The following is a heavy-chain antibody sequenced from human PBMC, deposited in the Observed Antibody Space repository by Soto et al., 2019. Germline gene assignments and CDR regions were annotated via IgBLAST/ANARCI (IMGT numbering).Heavy chain of an antibody. J-gene: IGHJ4*02. Sequence: SETLSLTCSVSGVSITSYYWAWIRHSPGKGLEWIGYVYHTGNTYYNPSLKSRVTISLDTSKNQVSLRLRSVTAADTAVYCCAREQYNWKLWGQGTLVTVSS. D-gene: IGHD1-20*01. CDR2: VYHTGNT. CDR3: AREQYNWKL. V-gene: IGHV4-59*01. CDR1: GVSITSYY.